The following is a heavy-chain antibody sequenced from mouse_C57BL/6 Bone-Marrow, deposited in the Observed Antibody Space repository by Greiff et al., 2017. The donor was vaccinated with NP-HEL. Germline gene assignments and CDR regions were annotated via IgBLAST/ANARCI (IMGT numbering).Heavy chain of an antibody. J-gene: IGHJ1*03. CDR3: TKGAYYDYWYFDV. CDR1: GYTFTDYE. CDR2: IDPETGGT. V-gene: IGHV1-15*01. Sequence: VQLQQSGAELVRPGASVTLSCKASGYTFTDYEMHWVKQTPVHGLEWIGAIDPETGGTAYNQKFKGKAILTADKSSSTAYMELRSLTSEDSAVYYCTKGAYYDYWYFDVWGTGTTVTVSS. D-gene: IGHD2-4*01.